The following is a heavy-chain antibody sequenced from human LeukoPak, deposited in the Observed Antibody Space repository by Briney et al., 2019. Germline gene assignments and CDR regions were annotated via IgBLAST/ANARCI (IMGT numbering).Heavy chain of an antibody. V-gene: IGHV4-59*11. CDR1: GGSISSHY. Sequence: SETLSLTCTVSGGSISSHYWTWIRQSPVKGLEWIGDISNSGSTSYNPSLKSRVTISIDTSKNQFSLKRSSVTAEDTAVYYCGRDALVGYFSYYYMDVWGKGTTVNVSS. CDR3: GRDALVGYFSYYYMDV. J-gene: IGHJ6*03. D-gene: IGHD2-15*01. CDR2: ISNSGST.